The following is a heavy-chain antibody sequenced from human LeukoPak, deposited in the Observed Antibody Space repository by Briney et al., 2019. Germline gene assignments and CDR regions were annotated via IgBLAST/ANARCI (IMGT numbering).Heavy chain of an antibody. CDR2: INHSGST. CDR3: ARHYYDSSGYYPWYFDY. CDR1: GGSFSGYY. J-gene: IGHJ4*02. V-gene: IGHV4-34*01. D-gene: IGHD3-22*01. Sequence: PSETLSLTCAVYGGSFSGYYWSWIRQPPGKGLEWIGEINHSGSTNYNPSLKSRVTISVDTSKNQFSLKLSSMTAADTAVYYCARHYYDSSGYYPWYFDYWGQGTLVTVSS.